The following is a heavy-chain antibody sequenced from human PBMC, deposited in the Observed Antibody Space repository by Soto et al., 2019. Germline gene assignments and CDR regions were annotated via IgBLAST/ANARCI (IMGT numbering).Heavy chain of an antibody. D-gene: IGHD3-22*01. Sequence: GASVKVSCKASGYTFTTYYIHWVRQAPGQGLEWMGIINPSGGGTSYAQKFQGRVTMTRDTATSTVYMELSGLRSEDTAAYYCARDRNVRNFYDSSGHLNWFVSW. CDR1: GYTFTTYY. CDR3: ARDRNVRNFYDSSGHLNWFVS. CDR2: INPSGGGT. J-gene: IGHJ5*01. V-gene: IGHV1-46*01.